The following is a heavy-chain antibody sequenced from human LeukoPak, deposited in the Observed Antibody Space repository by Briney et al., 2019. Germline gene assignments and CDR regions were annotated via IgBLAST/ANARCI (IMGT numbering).Heavy chain of an antibody. CDR1: GFTFTIYA. V-gene: IGHV3-30-3*01. CDR2: ISYDGNNK. D-gene: IGHD3-22*01. J-gene: IGHJ4*02. Sequence: PGRSLRLSSAASGFTFTIYAMHWVRQAPGKGLEWVAVISYDGNNKYYADSVKGRFTISRDNSKNTLYLQMNSLRAEDTAVYYCARDLVGGWDDSSGYYYGYLDYGGQGTLVTVSS. CDR3: ARDLVGGWDDSSGYYYGYLDY.